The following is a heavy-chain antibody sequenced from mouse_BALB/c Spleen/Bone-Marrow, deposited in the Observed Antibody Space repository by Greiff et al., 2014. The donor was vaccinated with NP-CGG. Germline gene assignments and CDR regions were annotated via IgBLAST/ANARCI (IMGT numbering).Heavy chain of an antibody. D-gene: IGHD1-1*01. CDR1: GYTFTSYW. V-gene: IGHV1-7*01. Sequence: ESGAELAKPGASVKMSCKASGYTFTSYWMHWVKQRPGQGLEWIGYINPSTGYTEYNQKFKGKATLTADKSSSTAYMQLSSLTSEDSAVYYCARQITTVDYAMDYWGQGTSVTVSS. CDR3: ARQITTVDYAMDY. CDR2: INPSTGYT. J-gene: IGHJ4*01.